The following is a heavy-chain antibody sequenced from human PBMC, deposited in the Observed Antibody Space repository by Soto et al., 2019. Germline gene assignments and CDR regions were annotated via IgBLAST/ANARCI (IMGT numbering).Heavy chain of an antibody. V-gene: IGHV1-69*01. CDR3: ASNNRASYHFDY. CDR2: IIPIFGTT. CDR1: GGTYRSYA. J-gene: IGHJ4*02. Sequence: QVRLVQSGAEVKKTGSSVKVSCKASGGTYRSYAISWVRQAPGQGLEWMGGIIPIFGTTNYAQKFKDRVTITADESTNTAYMDLNSLRADDTAVYYCASNNRASYHFDYWGQGTLVTVSS. D-gene: IGHD3-16*02.